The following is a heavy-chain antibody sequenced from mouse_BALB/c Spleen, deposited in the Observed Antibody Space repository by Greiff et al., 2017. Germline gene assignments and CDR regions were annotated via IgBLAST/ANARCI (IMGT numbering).Heavy chain of an antibody. J-gene: IGHJ4*01. CDR3: TAYGSSYRDYAMDY. D-gene: IGHD1-1*01. Sequence: VQLKESGTVLARPGASVKMSCKASGYTFTSYWMHWVKQRPGQGLEWIGAIYPGNSDTSYNQKFKGKAKLTAVTSTSTAYMELSSLTNEDSAVYYCTAYGSSYRDYAMDYWGQGTSVTVSS. CDR2: IYPGNSDT. CDR1: GYTFTSYW. V-gene: IGHV1-5*01.